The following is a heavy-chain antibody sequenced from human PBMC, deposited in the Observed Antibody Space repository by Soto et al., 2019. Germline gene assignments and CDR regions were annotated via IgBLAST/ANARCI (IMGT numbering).Heavy chain of an antibody. CDR2: ISFDGDKT. J-gene: IGHJ6*02. Sequence: QALLVESGGGVVQPGRSLSLSCAASGFTFKNYAFHWVRQAPGKGLEWVAVISFDGDKTYYAESVKGRFTISRDNFKNTLSLQMNNLRIEDAGVYFCAREDDYNYRYFNYGLDVWGQGTTVTVSS. CDR3: AREDDYNYRYFNYGLDV. CDR1: GFTFKNYA. V-gene: IGHV3-30*03. D-gene: IGHD5-12*01.